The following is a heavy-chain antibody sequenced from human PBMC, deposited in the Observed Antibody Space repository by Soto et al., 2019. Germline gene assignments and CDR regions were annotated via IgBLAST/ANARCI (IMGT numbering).Heavy chain of an antibody. J-gene: IGHJ5*02. D-gene: IGHD6-19*01. Sequence: GGSLNLSSASSGFTFSTSIMNWVRLTPGKGLEWVSYISSSSSTIFYADSVKGRFSISRDNSKNTLYLQMNSLRAEDTAVYYCARDAYSSGWYNWFDPWGQGTLVTAPQ. CDR3: ARDAYSSGWYNWFDP. CDR2: ISSSSSTI. CDR1: GFTFSTSI. V-gene: IGHV3-48*01.